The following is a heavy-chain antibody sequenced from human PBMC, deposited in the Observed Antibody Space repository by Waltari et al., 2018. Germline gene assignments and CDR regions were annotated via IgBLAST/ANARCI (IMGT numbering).Heavy chain of an antibody. CDR1: GFTVSSNY. CDR3: ARATVTTGFYYYGMDV. CDR2: IYSGGST. Sequence: EVQLVESGGGLIQPGGSLRLSCADSGFTVSSNYMSWVRQAPGKGREWVSVIYSGGSTYDADSVKGRFNISRDNSKNTLYLQMNSLRAEDTAVYYCARATVTTGFYYYGMDVWGQGTTVTVSS. V-gene: IGHV3-53*01. J-gene: IGHJ6*02. D-gene: IGHD4-4*01.